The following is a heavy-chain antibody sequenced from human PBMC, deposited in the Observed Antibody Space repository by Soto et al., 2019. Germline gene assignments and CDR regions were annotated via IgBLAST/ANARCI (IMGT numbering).Heavy chain of an antibody. Sequence: SETLSLTCAVYGGSFSGYDWSRIRQPPGKGLEWIGEINHSGSTNYNPSLKSRVTISVDTSKDQFSLKLSSVTAADTAVYYCARGREYYDFWSGYSSGYYGMDVWGHGTTVSFSS. J-gene: IGHJ6*02. CDR2: INHSGST. CDR1: GGSFSGYD. CDR3: ARGREYYDFWSGYSSGYYGMDV. D-gene: IGHD3-3*01. V-gene: IGHV4-34*01.